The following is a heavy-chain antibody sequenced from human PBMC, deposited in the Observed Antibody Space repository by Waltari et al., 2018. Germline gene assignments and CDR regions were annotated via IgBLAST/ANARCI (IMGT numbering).Heavy chain of an antibody. CDR3: ARGTYYYDSSGSRRYYFDY. V-gene: IGHV4-4*02. Sequence: QVQLQESGPGLVKPSGTLSLTCAVSGGPISSTNWWSWVRQPPGKGLEWIGEIYHSGSTNYNPSLKSRVTISVDKSKNQFSLKLSSVTAADTAVYYCARGTYYYDSSGSRRYYFDYWGQGTLVTVSS. CDR2: IYHSGST. D-gene: IGHD3-22*01. J-gene: IGHJ4*02. CDR1: GGPISSTNW.